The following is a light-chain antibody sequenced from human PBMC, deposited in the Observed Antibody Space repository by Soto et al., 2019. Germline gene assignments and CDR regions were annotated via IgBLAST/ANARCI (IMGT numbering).Light chain of an antibody. CDR2: DAS. J-gene: IGKJ1*01. CDR3: QQRDIWLWT. CDR1: QSFNRY. V-gene: IGKV3-11*01. Sequence: EIVLTQSPATLSLSPGERATLSCWASQSFNRYLVWYQQKPGQAPRLLIYDASKRATGIPARFSGSGSGTEFTLTISSLEPEDFAVYYCQQRDIWLWTFGQGTKVDIK.